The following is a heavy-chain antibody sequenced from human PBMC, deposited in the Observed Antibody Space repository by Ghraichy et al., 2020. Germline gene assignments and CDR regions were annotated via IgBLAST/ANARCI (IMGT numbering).Heavy chain of an antibody. CDR1: GFTFRLHW. V-gene: IGHV3-74*01. CDR2: VSRDGDIT. J-gene: IGHJ6*02. CDR3: AICCCGTPTGMDV. D-gene: IGHD2-21*01. Sequence: GGSLRLSCPASGFTFRLHWTHWVRQVPGQGLVWVSLVSRDGDITDYADSVKGRFTISRDNAKKKTVYLQMNSLRAEDTAVYYCAICCCGTPTGMDVWGQGTTVTVSS.